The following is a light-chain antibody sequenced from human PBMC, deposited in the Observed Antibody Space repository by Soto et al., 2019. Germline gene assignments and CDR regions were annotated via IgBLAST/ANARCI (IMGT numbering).Light chain of an antibody. CDR3: QQYNSHIT. V-gene: IGKV3D-15*01. CDR2: GAS. CDR1: QSVDSN. Sequence: EVVMTQSPATLSVSPGERATLSCRASQSVDSNLAWYQQKPGQAPRLLIFGASTRATGIPARFSGTGSGTEFTLTISSLQPDDFATYCCQQYNSHITFGQGTRLEIK. J-gene: IGKJ5*01.